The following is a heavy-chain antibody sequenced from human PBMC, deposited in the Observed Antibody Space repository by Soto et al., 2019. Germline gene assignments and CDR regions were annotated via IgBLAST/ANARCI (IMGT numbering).Heavy chain of an antibody. J-gene: IGHJ5*02. V-gene: IGHV3-30-3*01. CDR1: GFPFSSYA. Sequence: PGGSLILSCAASGFPFSSYAMHWVRQAPGKGLEWVAVISYDGSNKYYADSVKGRFTISRDNSKNTLYLQMNSLRAEDTAVYYCIAAPLRYWFDPWGQGTLVTVSA. CDR2: ISYDGSNK. CDR3: IAAPLRYWFDP. D-gene: IGHD6-13*01.